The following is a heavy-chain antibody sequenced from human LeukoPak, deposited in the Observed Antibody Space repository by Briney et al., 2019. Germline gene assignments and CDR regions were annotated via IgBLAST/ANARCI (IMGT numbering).Heavy chain of an antibody. CDR2: INHSGST. Sequence: PSETLSLTCAVYGGSFSGYYWSWIRQPPGKGLEWIGEINHSGSTNHNPSLKSRVTISVDTSKNQFSLKLSSVTAADTAVYYCARGVRYYYYGMDVWGQGTTVTVSS. CDR1: GGSFSGYY. CDR3: ARGVRYYYYGMDV. J-gene: IGHJ6*02. V-gene: IGHV4-34*01.